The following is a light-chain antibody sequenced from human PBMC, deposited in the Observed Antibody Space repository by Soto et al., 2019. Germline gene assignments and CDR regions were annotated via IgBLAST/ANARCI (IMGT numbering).Light chain of an antibody. CDR3: TSYTSSSTLVV. Sequence: QSALTQPASVSGSPGQSITMSCTGTSSDIGGYNYVSWYQHHPGKAPKLMIYEVSNRPSGISNRFSGSKSGNTASLFISGLQAEDEADYYCTSYTSSSTLVVFGGGTKVTVL. CDR2: EVS. CDR1: SSDIGGYNY. J-gene: IGLJ2*01. V-gene: IGLV2-14*01.